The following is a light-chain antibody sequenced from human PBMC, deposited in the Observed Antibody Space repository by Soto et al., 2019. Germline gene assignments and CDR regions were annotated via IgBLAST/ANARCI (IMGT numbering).Light chain of an antibody. CDR3: CSYGGSDTLV. CDR1: TSDVGNYNL. V-gene: IGLV2-23*02. J-gene: IGLJ3*02. CDR2: EVN. Sequence: QSVPTQPASVSGSPGQSITISCTGTTSDVGNYNLVSWYQQHPGKVPKLMIFEVNERPSGVSNRFSGSKSGNTASLTSSGLQAEDEADYYCCSYGGSDTLVFGGGTKVTVL.